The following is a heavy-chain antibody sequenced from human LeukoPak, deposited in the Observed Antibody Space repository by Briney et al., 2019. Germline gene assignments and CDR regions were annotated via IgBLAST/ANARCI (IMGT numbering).Heavy chain of an antibody. CDR1: GYTLTELS. J-gene: IGHJ6*02. CDR3: ATDRGSSSPYYYYYGMDV. Sequence: ASVKVSCKVSGYTLTELSMHWVRQAPGKGLEWMGGFDPEDGETIYAQKFQGRVTMTEDTSTDTAYMELSSLRSEDTAVYYCATDRGSSSPYYYYYGMDVWGQGITVTISS. V-gene: IGHV1-24*01. D-gene: IGHD6-6*01. CDR2: FDPEDGET.